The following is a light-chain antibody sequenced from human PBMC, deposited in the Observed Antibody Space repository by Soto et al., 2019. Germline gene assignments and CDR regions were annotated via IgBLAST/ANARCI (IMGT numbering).Light chain of an antibody. CDR1: SSDVGGYTS. CDR2: EVS. J-gene: IGLJ1*01. CDR3: SSYTSSSTSV. Sequence: QSALTQPASVSGSPGQSITISCTGTSSDVGGYTSVSWYQQHPGKAPKLMIYEVSNRPSGVSSRFSGSKSGNTASLTISGLQAEDEADYYCSSYTSSSTSVFGTGTKLTVL. V-gene: IGLV2-14*01.